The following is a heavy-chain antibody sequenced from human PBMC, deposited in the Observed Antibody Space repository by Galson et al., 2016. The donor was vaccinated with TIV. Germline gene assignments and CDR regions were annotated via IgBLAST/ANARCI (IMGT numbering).Heavy chain of an antibody. CDR1: GFAVSSNQ. Sequence: SLRLSCSASGFAVSSNQMNWVRQAPGKGLEWVSTIYSGGTPEYADSVKGRFIISRDTLKNTVSLQMNTLRTEDTAVYFCARVQESLAAVEASDVWGQGTLVTVSS. CDR3: ARVQESLAAVEASDV. J-gene: IGHJ3*01. CDR2: IYSGGTP. D-gene: IGHD2-15*01. V-gene: IGHV3-53*01.